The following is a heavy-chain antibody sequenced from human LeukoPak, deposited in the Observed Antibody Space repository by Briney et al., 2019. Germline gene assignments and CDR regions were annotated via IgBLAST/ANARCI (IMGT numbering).Heavy chain of an antibody. Sequence: GASVKVSCKASGGTFSSYAISWVRQAPGQGLEWMGGIIPIFGTASYAQKFQGRVTITADESTSTAYMELSSLRSEDTAVYYCARCGLGYCSGGSCCRGWFDPWGQGTLVTVSS. CDR2: IIPIFGTA. D-gene: IGHD2-15*01. V-gene: IGHV1-69*13. CDR3: ARCGLGYCSGGSCCRGWFDP. J-gene: IGHJ5*02. CDR1: GGTFSSYA.